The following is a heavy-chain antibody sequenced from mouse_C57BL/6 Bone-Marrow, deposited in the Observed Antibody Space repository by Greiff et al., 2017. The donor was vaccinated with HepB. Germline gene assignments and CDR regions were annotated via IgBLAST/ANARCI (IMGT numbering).Heavy chain of an antibody. CDR3: ARDIYYGNYEGFDY. V-gene: IGHV3-6*01. D-gene: IGHD2-1*01. J-gene: IGHJ2*01. CDR1: GYSITSGYY. Sequence: EVKLLESGPGLVKPSQSLSLTCSVTGYSITSGYYWNWIRQFPGNKLEWMGYISYDGSNNYNPSLKNRISITRDTSKNQFFLKWNSVTTEDTATYYCARDIYYGNYEGFDYWGKGTTLTVSS. CDR2: ISYDGSN.